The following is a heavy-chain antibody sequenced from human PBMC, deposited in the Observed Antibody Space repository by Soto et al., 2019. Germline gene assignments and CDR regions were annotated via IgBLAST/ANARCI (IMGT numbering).Heavy chain of an antibody. CDR2: IFYSGST. CDR3: ARHDGNVAGTAEVGFDY. D-gene: IGHD6-19*01. Sequence: PSDTLSLTCTVSGGSISSSSCYWGWLRQPPGKGLEGIGSIFYSGSTYYNPPLKSRVAISVNTSKNQFSLKLSSVTAADTAVYYCARHDGNVAGTAEVGFDYWGQGTLVTVSS. J-gene: IGHJ4*02. V-gene: IGHV4-39*01. CDR1: GGSISSSSCY.